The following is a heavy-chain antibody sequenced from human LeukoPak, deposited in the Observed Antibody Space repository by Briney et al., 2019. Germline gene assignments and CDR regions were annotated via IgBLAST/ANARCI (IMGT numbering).Heavy chain of an antibody. J-gene: IGHJ4*02. CDR2: IHYSGST. Sequence: SETLSLTCTISSDSISSNSFYWDWIRQPPGKGLEWIGSIHYSGSTYYNPSLKSRVTISVGTSKNQFSLQLNSVTPEDTAVYYCARDKSSSWYLFDYWGQGTLVTVSS. CDR1: SDSISSNSFY. D-gene: IGHD6-13*01. CDR3: ARDKSSSWYLFDY. V-gene: IGHV4-39*07.